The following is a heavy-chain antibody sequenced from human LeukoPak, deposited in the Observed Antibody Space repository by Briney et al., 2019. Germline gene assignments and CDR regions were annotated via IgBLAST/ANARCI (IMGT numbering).Heavy chain of an antibody. CDR2: IYPGDSDT. D-gene: IGHD1-1*01. Sequence: GESLKISCKGSGYSFTSYWIGWVRQMPGKGLEWMGIIYPGDSDTRYSPSFQGQVTISADKSISTAYLQWSSLKASDTAVYYCARLRYTTGTTVSDYYYYYGMDVWGQGTTVTVSS. CDR1: GYSFTSYW. V-gene: IGHV5-51*01. CDR3: ARLRYTTGTTVSDYYYYYGMDV. J-gene: IGHJ6*02.